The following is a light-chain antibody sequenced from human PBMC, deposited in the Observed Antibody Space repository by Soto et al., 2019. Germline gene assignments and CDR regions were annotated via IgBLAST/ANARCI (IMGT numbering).Light chain of an antibody. J-gene: IGKJ1*01. CDR2: DAS. CDR1: QSISSW. V-gene: IGKV1-5*01. Sequence: DIHMTQSPSSLAASVGDRVIITCRASQSISSWLAWYQQKPGKAPKLLIYDASSLESGVPSRFSGSGSGTEFTLTISSLQPDDFATYYCQQYNSYSRTFGQGTKVDIK. CDR3: QQYNSYSRT.